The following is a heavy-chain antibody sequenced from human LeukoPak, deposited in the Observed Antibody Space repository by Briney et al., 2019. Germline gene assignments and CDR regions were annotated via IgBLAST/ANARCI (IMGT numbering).Heavy chain of an antibody. Sequence: PSETLSLTCAVSGYYISSGYFWGWIRQPPGKGLAWIGSIDHSGRTYYNPSLKSRVTISADTTKNQFSLRLSSVTAADTAVYHCARGTGYLAYYFYAMDVWGKGTTVTVSS. V-gene: IGHV4-38-2*01. D-gene: IGHD3/OR15-3a*01. CDR2: IDHSGRT. J-gene: IGHJ6*04. CDR3: ARGTGYLAYYFYAMDV. CDR1: GYYISSGYF.